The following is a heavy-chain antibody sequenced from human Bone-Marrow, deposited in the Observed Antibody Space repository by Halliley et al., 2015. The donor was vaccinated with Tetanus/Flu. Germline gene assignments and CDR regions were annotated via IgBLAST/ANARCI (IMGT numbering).Heavy chain of an antibody. V-gene: IGHV6-1*01. J-gene: IGHJ5*02. CDR3: AREGGYCSGGSCLWWFAP. CDR2: SKWYN. D-gene: IGHD2-15*01. Sequence: SKWYNDYAVSVKSRITINPDPSKNQFSLQLNSVTPEDTAVYYCAREGGYCSGGSCLWWFAPWGQGTLVTVSS.